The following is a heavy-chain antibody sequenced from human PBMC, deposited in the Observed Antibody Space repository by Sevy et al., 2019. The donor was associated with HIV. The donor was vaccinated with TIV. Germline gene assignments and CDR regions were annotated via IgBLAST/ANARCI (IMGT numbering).Heavy chain of an antibody. CDR3: THVGGWRFLEWALGY. CDR1: GFTFSNAW. V-gene: IGHV3-15*01. CDR2: IKSKTDGGTT. Sequence: GGSLRLSCAASGFTFSNAWMSWVRQAPGKGLEWVGRIKSKTDGGTTDYAAPVIGRFTISRDDSKNTLYLQMNSLKTEDTAVYYCTHVGGWRFLEWALGYWGQGTLVTVSS. J-gene: IGHJ4*02. D-gene: IGHD3-3*01.